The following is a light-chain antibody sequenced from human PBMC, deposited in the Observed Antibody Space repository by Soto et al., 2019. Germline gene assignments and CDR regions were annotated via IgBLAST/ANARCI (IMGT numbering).Light chain of an antibody. CDR1: QSISSW. V-gene: IGKV1-5*03. Sequence: DIQMTQSPSTLSASVGDRVTITCRASQSISSWLAWYQQKPGKAPKLLIYKASSLESGVPSRFSGNESGTEFTLTISSLQPDDFATYYCQQYNSYSLTFGVGTKVEIK. CDR3: QQYNSYSLT. CDR2: KAS. J-gene: IGKJ4*01.